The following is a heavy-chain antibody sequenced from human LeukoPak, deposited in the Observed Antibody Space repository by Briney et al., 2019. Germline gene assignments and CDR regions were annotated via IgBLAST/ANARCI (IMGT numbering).Heavy chain of an antibody. CDR2: IYYSGST. V-gene: IGHV4-31*03. CDR3: ARADCSSTSCFVVEAFDI. Sequence: SETLSLTCTVSGGSISSGGYYWSWIRQHPGKGLEWIGYIYYSGSTYYNPSLKSRVTISVDTPKNQFSLKLSSVTAADTAVYYCARADCSSTSCFVVEAFDIWGQGTMVTVSS. J-gene: IGHJ3*02. CDR1: GGSISSGGYY. D-gene: IGHD2-2*01.